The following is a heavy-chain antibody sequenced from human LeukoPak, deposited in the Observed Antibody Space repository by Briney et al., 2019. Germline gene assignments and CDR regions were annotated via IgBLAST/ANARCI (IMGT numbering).Heavy chain of an antibody. D-gene: IGHD1-26*01. CDR2: IDPDDGET. J-gene: IGHJ4*02. V-gene: IGHV1-24*01. CDR1: GYTLTELS. Sequence: ASVKVSCKVSGYTLTELSIHWVRQAPGKGLEWMGGIDPDDGETIYSPKFQGRVTMTEDTSTDTAHLVLSGLRSEDTAVYFCAAVSGSYTLLDCWSQGTPVTVSS. CDR3: AAVSGSYTLLDC.